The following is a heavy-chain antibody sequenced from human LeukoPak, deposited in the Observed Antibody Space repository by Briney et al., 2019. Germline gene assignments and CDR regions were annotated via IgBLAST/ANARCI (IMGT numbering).Heavy chain of an antibody. D-gene: IGHD4-23*01. CDR1: GFTFSSYS. CDR2: ISSSSSYI. Sequence: GGSLRLSCAASGFTFSSYSMNWVRQAPGKGLEWVSSISSSSSYIYHADSVKGRFTISRDNAKNSLYLQMNSLRAEDTAVYYCASTVVTGYWGQGTLVTVSS. V-gene: IGHV3-21*01. CDR3: ASTVVTGY. J-gene: IGHJ4*02.